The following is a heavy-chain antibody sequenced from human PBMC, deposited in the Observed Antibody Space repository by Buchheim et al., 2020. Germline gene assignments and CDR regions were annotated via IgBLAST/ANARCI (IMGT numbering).Heavy chain of an antibody. CDR1: GGSVSSGSYY. J-gene: IGHJ4*02. D-gene: IGHD3-10*01. Sequence: QVQLQESGPGLVKPSATLSLSCTVSGGSVSSGSYYWRWIRQPPGKGLEWIGYIYYSGSTNYNPSLKSRVTISVATSTHQFSLKLSSVTVADTAVYYCAGGSRLVYCSRSVYYWGQGTL. CDR2: IYYSGST. V-gene: IGHV4-61*01. CDR3: AGGSRLVYCSRSVYY.